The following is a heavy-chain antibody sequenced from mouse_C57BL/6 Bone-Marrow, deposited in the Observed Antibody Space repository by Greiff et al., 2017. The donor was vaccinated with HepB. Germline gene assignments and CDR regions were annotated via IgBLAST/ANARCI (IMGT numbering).Heavy chain of an antibody. CDR1: GYTFTSYW. Sequence: QVQLQQPGAELVKPGASVKLSCKASGYTFTSYWMHWVKQRPGQGLEWIGMIHPNSGSTNYNEMFKSKATLTVDKSSSTAYMQLSSLTSEDSAVYYGTRSNMVTTGDYWGQGTTLTVSS. D-gene: IGHD2-2*01. CDR3: TRSNMVTTGDY. J-gene: IGHJ2*01. V-gene: IGHV1-64*01. CDR2: IHPNSGST.